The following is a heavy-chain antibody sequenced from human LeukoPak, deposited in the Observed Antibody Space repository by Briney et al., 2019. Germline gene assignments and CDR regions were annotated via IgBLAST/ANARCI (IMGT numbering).Heavy chain of an antibody. J-gene: IGHJ4*02. CDR3: ARHGSSWTFDY. CDR1: GGSISSYD. Sequence: SETLSLTCTVSGGSISSYDWSWIRQSPGKGLEWIGYIYYSGNTIYNPSLKGRVTISIDTSKNEFSLKLSSVTAADTAVYYCARHGSSWTFDYWGQGTLVTVPS. D-gene: IGHD6-13*01. CDR2: IYYSGNT. V-gene: IGHV4-59*08.